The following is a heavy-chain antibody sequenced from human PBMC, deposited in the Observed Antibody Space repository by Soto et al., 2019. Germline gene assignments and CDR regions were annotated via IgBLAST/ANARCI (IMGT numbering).Heavy chain of an antibody. V-gene: IGHV1-3*01. J-gene: IGHJ4*02. CDR3: ARDRNSSGYYYEGYFDY. CDR2: INAGNGNT. Sequence: APVKVSCKASGYTFTSYAMHWVRQAPGQSLEWMGWINAGNGNTKYSQKFQGRVTITRDTSASTAYMELSSLRSEDTAVYYCARDRNSSGYYYEGYFDYWGQGTLVTVSS. D-gene: IGHD3-22*01. CDR1: GYTFTSYA.